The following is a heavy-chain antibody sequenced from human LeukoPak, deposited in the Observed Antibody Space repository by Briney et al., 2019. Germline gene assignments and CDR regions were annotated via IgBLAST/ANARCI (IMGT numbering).Heavy chain of an antibody. V-gene: IGHV4-4*02. Sequence: SGTLSLTCAVSGGSISSGNWWSWVRQPPGKGLEWIGEIYHSGSTNYNSSLKSRVTISADKSKNQFSLNLSSVTAADTAMYYCARHYYASGSAPLDYWGQGTLVTVSS. CDR3: ARHYYASGSAPLDY. CDR2: IYHSGST. J-gene: IGHJ4*02. D-gene: IGHD3-10*01. CDR1: GGSISSGNW.